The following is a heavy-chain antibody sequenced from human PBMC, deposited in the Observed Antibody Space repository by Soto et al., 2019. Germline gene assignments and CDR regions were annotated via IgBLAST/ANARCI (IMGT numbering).Heavy chain of an antibody. CDR1: GYTFTSYY. CDR3: ARSTRGRYSSSSHAGPFDY. Sequence: ASVKVSCKASGYTFTSYYMHWVRQAPGQGLEWMGIINPSGGSTSYAQKFQGRVTMTRDTSTSTVYMELSSLRSEDTAVYYCARSTRGRYSSSSHAGPFDYWGQGTLVTVSS. D-gene: IGHD6-6*01. J-gene: IGHJ4*02. CDR2: INPSGGST. V-gene: IGHV1-46*03.